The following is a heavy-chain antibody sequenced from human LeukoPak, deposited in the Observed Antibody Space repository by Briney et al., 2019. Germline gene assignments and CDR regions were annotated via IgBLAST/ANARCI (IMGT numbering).Heavy chain of an antibody. D-gene: IGHD6-19*01. J-gene: IGHJ4*02. CDR1: GYTFTSYW. CDR3: ARPLDAVAGTSSDY. V-gene: IGHV5-51*01. Sequence: GESLKISCKGSGYTFTSYWIGWVRQMPGKGLEWIGIIYPGDSDTRYSPSFQGQVTISADRSISTTYLQWSSLKASDTAMYYCARPLDAVAGTSSDYWGQGTLVTVSS. CDR2: IYPGDSDT.